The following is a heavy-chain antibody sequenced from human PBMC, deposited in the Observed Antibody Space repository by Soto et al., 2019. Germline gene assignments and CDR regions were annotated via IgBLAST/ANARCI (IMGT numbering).Heavy chain of an antibody. CDR2: INPSGGST. J-gene: IGHJ6*03. CDR1: GYTFTSYY. D-gene: IGHD3-3*01. V-gene: IGHV1-46*03. Sequence: ASVKVSCKASGYTFTSYYMHWVRQAPGQGLEWMGIINPSGGSTSYAQKFQGRVTMTRDTSTSTVYMELSSLRSEDTAVYYCARDVYDFWSGNPEPYYYYMDVWGKGTTVTVPS. CDR3: ARDVYDFWSGNPEPYYYYMDV.